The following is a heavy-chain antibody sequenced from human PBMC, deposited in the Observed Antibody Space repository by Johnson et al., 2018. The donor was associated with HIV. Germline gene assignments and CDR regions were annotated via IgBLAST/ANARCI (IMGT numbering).Heavy chain of an antibody. CDR2: ISYDGSNK. J-gene: IGHJ3*02. CDR3: ASTSSGLGNTAFDM. Sequence: QVQLVESGGGVVQPGRSLRLSCAASGFTFSSYGMHWVRQAPGKGLEWVAVISYDGSNKYYADSVKGRFTISRDNSKNTLYLQMNSLRAEDTAVYYCASTSSGLGNTAFDMWGLGTMVTVSS. D-gene: IGHD6-19*01. V-gene: IGHV3-30*03. CDR1: GFTFSSYG.